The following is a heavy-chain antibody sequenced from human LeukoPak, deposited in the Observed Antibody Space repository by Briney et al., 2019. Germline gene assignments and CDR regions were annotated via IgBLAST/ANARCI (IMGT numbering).Heavy chain of an antibody. CDR1: GYSLSSGYY. J-gene: IGHJ4*02. CDR3: AIVRITMTTREFDY. CDR2: IYHSGST. V-gene: IGHV4-38-2*01. D-gene: IGHD3-22*01. Sequence: SDPLPLPCAVSGYSLSSGYYWGWIRQPPGKGLEWIGNIYHSGSTYYTPPLKRRLTISVDTYKNQFSLKLSSVTAADTVVYYRAIVRITMTTREFDYWGQGTLVIVSS.